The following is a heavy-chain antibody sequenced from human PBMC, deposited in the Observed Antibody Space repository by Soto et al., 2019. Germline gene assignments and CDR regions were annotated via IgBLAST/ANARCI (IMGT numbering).Heavy chain of an antibody. CDR1: GYTFTSYA. CDR3: ARDRGHHRNQLAY. J-gene: IGHJ1*01. CDR2: INAGNGNT. V-gene: IGHV1-3*01. D-gene: IGHD1-1*01. Sequence: ASVKVSCKASGYTFTSYAMHWVRQAPGQRLEWMGWINAGNGNTKYSQKFQGRVTITRDTSASTAYMELSSLRSEDTAVYYCARDRGHHRNQLAYCGQGTLVTVSS.